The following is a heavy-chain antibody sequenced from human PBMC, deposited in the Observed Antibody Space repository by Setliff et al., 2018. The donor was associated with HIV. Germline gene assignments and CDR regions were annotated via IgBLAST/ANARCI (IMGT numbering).Heavy chain of an antibody. V-gene: IGHV3-30*02. D-gene: IGHD6-19*01. CDR2: IRNDASNT. CDR3: AKTQGWHLINY. CDR1: GFTFGDYG. Sequence: GESLTISCEASGFTFGDYGMHWVRQVPGKGLEWVTFIRNDASNTYYADSVKGRFTISRDSSKNTLYLQMDSLRTEDTAVYYCAKTQGWHLINYWGPGTLVTVSS. J-gene: IGHJ4*02.